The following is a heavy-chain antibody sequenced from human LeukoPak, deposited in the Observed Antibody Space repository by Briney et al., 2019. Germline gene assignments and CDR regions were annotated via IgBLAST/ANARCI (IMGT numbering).Heavy chain of an antibody. CDR1: GGSISSHY. D-gene: IGHD5-12*01. CDR3: ARDSGYDRYNWFDP. Sequence: SETLSLTCTVSGGSISSHYWSWIRQPPGKGLDWIGYIYHSGSTKYNPSLKSRVTISLDTSKNQFSLRLSSMTAADTAIYYCARDSGYDRYNWFDPWGQGTLVTVSS. V-gene: IGHV4-59*11. J-gene: IGHJ5*02. CDR2: IYHSGST.